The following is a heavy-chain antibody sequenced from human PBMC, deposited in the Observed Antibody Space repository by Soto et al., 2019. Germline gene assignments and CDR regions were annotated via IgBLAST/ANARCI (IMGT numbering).Heavy chain of an antibody. Sequence: SETLSLTCTVSGGSISSYYWSWIRQAPGKXLEWIGYIYYSGNTNYNPSLKSRVTISVDTSKNQFSLKLSSVTAADTAVYYCARSPNGYSSSWYGYYYGMDVWG. J-gene: IGHJ6*02. V-gene: IGHV4-59*01. CDR3: ARSPNGYSSSWYGYYYGMDV. CDR1: GGSISSYY. D-gene: IGHD6-13*01. CDR2: IYYSGNT.